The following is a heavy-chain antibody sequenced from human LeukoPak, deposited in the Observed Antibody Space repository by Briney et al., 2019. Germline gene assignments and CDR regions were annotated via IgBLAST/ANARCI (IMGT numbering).Heavy chain of an antibody. J-gene: IGHJ4*02. CDR3: ARSRSGSLLLAY. D-gene: IGHD3-10*01. V-gene: IGHV1-2*02. CDR2: INPNSGGT. CDR1: GYTFTGYY. Sequence: ASVKVSCKASGYTFTGYYMHWVRQAPGQGLEWMGWINPNSGGTNYAQKFQGRVTMTRDTSINTAYMELSRLRSDGTAVYYCARSRSGSLLLAYWGQGTLVTVSS.